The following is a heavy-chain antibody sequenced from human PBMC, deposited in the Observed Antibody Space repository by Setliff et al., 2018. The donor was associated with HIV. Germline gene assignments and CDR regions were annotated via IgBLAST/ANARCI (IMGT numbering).Heavy chain of an antibody. CDR2: IIPIIATT. CDR1: GDTFRSHA. CDR3: ARVRQNSYWYYYYGMDV. D-gene: IGHD2-15*01. V-gene: IGHV1-69*06. Sequence: SVKVSCKASGDTFRSHAISWVRQAPGQGLEWMGGIIPIIATTNYAQKFQDRVTITADTSTSTAYMELRSLRSDDTAVYYCARVRQNSYWYYYYGMDVWGQGTTVTVSS. J-gene: IGHJ6*02.